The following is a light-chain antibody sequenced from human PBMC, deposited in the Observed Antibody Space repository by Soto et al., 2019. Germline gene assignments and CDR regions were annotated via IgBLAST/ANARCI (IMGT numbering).Light chain of an antibody. CDR2: SNN. J-gene: IGLJ3*02. Sequence: QSVLTQPPSASGTPGQRVTISCSGSISNIGSNTVNWYQQLPGTAPKLLIHSNNQRPSGVPDRFSGSNSGTSASLAISGLQSEDEADYYCAAWDDSLPGPMMFGGGTKLTVL. CDR1: ISNIGSNT. CDR3: AAWDDSLPGPMM. V-gene: IGLV1-44*01.